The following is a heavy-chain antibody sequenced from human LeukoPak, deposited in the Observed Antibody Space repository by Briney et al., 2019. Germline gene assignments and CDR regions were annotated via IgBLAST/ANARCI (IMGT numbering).Heavy chain of an antibody. V-gene: IGHV1-46*01. CDR1: GYSFTNYY. CDR2: INPSGGST. CDR3: ARTRGYYFDY. J-gene: IGHJ4*02. Sequence: ASVGVSCKASGYSFTNYYMHWVRQAPGQGLEWMTMINPSGGSTTYAQNFQDRVTVTRDMSTSTVYMELSSLTSEDTAVYYCARTRGYYFDYWGQGTLVTVSS.